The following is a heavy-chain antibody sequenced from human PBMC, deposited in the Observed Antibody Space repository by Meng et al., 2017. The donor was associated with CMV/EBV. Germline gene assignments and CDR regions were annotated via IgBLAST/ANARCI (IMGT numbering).Heavy chain of an antibody. CDR2: ISSISSYI. Sequence: EGRLLGVGEGLAKPGGSRRLSCADSGFTFSRYRMNWVRQAQGKGLEWVSSISSISSYIYYADSVKGRFTISRDNAKNSLYLQMNSLRAEDTAVYYCARGGYWGQGTLVTVSS. CDR3: ARGGY. V-gene: IGHV3-21*01. CDR1: GFTFSRYR. J-gene: IGHJ4*02.